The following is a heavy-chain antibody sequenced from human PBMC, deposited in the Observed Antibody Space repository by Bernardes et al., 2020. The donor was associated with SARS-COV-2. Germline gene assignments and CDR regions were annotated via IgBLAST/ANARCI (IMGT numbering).Heavy chain of an antibody. CDR1: GFTFGVYA. CDR3: TRWFGELLTQNYYYYYGMDV. Sequence: GGSLRLSCTASGFTFGVYAMSWVRQAPGKGLEWVGFLRSKAYGGTTEYAASVKGRFTISRDDSKSIAYLQMNSLKTEDTAVYYCTRWFGELLTQNYYYYYGMDVWGQGTTVTVSS. D-gene: IGHD3-10*01. V-gene: IGHV3-49*04. J-gene: IGHJ6*02. CDR2: LRSKAYGGTT.